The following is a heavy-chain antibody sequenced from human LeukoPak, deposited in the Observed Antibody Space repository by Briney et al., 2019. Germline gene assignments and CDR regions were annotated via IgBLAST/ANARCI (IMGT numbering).Heavy chain of an antibody. CDR3: AKARGYSFGSLEH. J-gene: IGHJ4*02. Sequence: GGSLRLSCATSGFIFDISAMTWVRQAPGKGLEWVSTIDGTGFSTFYSDSVKGRFTVSRDKSRNTVFLQLSSLRVDDTAIYFCAKARGYSFGSLEHWGPGTLVTVSS. CDR1: GFIFDISA. CDR2: IDGTGFST. V-gene: IGHV3-23*01. D-gene: IGHD5-18*01.